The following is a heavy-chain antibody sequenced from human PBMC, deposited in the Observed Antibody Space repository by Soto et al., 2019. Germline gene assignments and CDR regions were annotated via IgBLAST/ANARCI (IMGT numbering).Heavy chain of an antibody. CDR1: GGTFSSYA. Sequence: SVKVSCKASGGTFSSYAISWVRQAPGRGLEWMGGIIPIFGTANYAQKFQGRVTITADESTSTAYMELSSLRSEDTAVYYCARSKSSMGSSSYPIYAFDIWGQGTMVTVSS. CDR3: ARSKSSMGSSSYPIYAFDI. J-gene: IGHJ3*02. V-gene: IGHV1-69*13. D-gene: IGHD6-13*01. CDR2: IIPIFGTA.